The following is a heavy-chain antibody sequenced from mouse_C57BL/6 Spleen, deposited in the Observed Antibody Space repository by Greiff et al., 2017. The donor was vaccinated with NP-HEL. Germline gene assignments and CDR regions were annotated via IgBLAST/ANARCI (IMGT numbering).Heavy chain of an antibody. CDR1: GFNIKDDY. V-gene: IGHV14-4*01. J-gene: IGHJ2*01. CDR2: IDPENGDT. D-gene: IGHD2-14*01. CDR3: ATVIGYY. Sequence: EVQLQQSGAELVRPGASVKLSCTASGFNIKDDYMHWVKQRPEQDLEWIGWIDPENGDTEYASKFQGKATITADTSSNTAYLQLSILTSEDTAGYYCATVIGYYWGQSTTLTVAS.